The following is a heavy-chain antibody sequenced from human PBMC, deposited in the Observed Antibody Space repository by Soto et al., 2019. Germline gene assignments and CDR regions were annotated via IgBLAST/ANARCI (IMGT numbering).Heavy chain of an antibody. D-gene: IGHD6-19*01. J-gene: IGHJ4*02. CDR2: ISSSSSYI. Sequence: EVQLVESGGGLVKPGGSLRLSCAASGFTFSSYSMNWVRQAPGKGLEWVSSISSSSSYIYYADSVKGRFTISRDNAKNALYLQMNSLRAEDTAVYYCARVISGWYDYWGQGTLVNVSS. CDR1: GFTFSSYS. CDR3: ARVISGWYDY. V-gene: IGHV3-21*01.